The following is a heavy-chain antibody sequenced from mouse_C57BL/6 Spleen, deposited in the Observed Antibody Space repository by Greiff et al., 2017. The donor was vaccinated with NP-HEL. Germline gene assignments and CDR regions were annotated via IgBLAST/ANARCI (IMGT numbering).Heavy chain of an antibody. D-gene: IGHD2-2*01. CDR1: GYAFSSSW. Sequence: QVQLKQSGPELVKPGASVKISCKASGYAFSSSWMNWVKQRPGKGLEWIGRIYPGDGDTNYNGKFKGKATLTADKSSSTAYMQLSSLTSEDSAVYFCAYGYDGTGWYFDVWGTGTTVTVSS. CDR2: IYPGDGDT. J-gene: IGHJ1*03. CDR3: AYGYDGTGWYFDV. V-gene: IGHV1-82*01.